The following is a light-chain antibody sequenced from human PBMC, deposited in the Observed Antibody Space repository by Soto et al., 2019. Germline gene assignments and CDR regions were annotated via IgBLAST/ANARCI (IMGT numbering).Light chain of an antibody. CDR2: GAS. J-gene: IGKJ2*01. V-gene: IGKV3-15*01. CDR3: QQYDNWPVYT. Sequence: EIMMTQSPATLSVSPGEEATLSCRASQSVSSNLAWFQQKPGQAPRLLIYGASTRAIGIPARFSGSGSGTKFTLTISSLQSEDFAVYYCQQYDNWPVYTFGQGIKLEMK. CDR1: QSVSSN.